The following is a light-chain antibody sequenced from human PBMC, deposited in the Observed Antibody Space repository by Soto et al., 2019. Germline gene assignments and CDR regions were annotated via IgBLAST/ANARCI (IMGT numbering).Light chain of an antibody. CDR1: QSVSSSY. J-gene: IGKJ5*01. CDR3: QQYGSSPPSST. V-gene: IGKV3-20*01. Sequence: EIVLTQSPGTLPLSPGERATLSCRASQSVSSSYLAWYQQKPGQAPRLLIYGASNRATDIPDRFSGRGSGTDFTLTISRLEPEDFAVYYCQQYGSSPPSSTFGQGTRLEIK. CDR2: GAS.